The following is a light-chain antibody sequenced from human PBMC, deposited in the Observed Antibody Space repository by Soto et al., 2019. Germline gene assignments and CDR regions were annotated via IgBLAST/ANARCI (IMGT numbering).Light chain of an antibody. J-gene: IGKJ1*01. CDR2: DAF. Sequence: DIQMTQSPSTLSASVGDSVTISCRASQNINTWLAWYQQKPGNAPKLLMYDAFSLQSGVPPRFGGRGSGTEFTLTISSLQPDDFATYYCQQYNSFPWTFGQGTKVEIK. V-gene: IGKV1-5*01. CDR3: QQYNSFPWT. CDR1: QNINTW.